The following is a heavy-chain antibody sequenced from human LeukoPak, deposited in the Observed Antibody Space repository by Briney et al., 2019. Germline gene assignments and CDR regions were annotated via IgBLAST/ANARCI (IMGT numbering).Heavy chain of an antibody. Sequence: RRSLRLSCAASGFTFSSYAMHWVRQAPGKGLEWVAVISYDGSNKYYADSVKGRFTISRDNSKNTLYLQMNSLRAEDTAVYYCASQIFSDYYGSGSYPDYWGQGTLVTVSS. CDR3: ASQIFSDYYGSGSYPDY. CDR2: ISYDGSNK. CDR1: GFTFSSYA. J-gene: IGHJ4*02. D-gene: IGHD3-10*01. V-gene: IGHV3-30*04.